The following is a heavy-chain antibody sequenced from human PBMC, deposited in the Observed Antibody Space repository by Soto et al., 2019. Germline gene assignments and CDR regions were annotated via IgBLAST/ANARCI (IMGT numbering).Heavy chain of an antibody. Sequence: SETLSLTCTVSGGSISSGGYYWSWIRQHPGKGLEWIGYIYYSGSTYHNPSLKSRVTISVDTSKNQFSLKLSSVTAADTAVYYCARGQIVVVAATYYYYGMDVWGQGTTVTVSS. CDR2: IYYSGST. V-gene: IGHV4-31*03. CDR3: ARGQIVVVAATYYYYGMDV. CDR1: GGSISSGGYY. D-gene: IGHD2-15*01. J-gene: IGHJ6*02.